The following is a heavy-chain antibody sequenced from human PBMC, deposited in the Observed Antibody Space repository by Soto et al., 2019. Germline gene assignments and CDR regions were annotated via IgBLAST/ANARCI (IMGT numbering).Heavy chain of an antibody. D-gene: IGHD5-18*01. V-gene: IGHV3-53*01. CDR1: GFSVSGSY. CDR2: IYSGGET. Sequence: DVQLVESGGGLIQPGGSLRLSCAASGFSVSGSYLSWVRQAPGKGLEWVAIIYSGGETDYADSLKGRFTISRDSSKNMVYLQMNSLTAEDTAVYYCARDSISYGPGVNDYWGQGTLVTVSS. CDR3: ARDSISYGPGVNDY. J-gene: IGHJ4*02.